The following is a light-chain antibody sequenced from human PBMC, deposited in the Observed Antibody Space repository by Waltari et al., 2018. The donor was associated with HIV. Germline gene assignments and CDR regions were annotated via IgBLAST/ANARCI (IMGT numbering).Light chain of an antibody. Sequence: EIVLTQSPGTLSLSPGERATLSCRASQSIISNYLAWYQQTPGQAPRLLIYGASSRATGIPDRSSGSGSVTDFTLTISRLEPEDFAVYYCQQYGSSPWTFGQGTKVEIK. CDR2: GAS. CDR3: QQYGSSPWT. CDR1: QSIISNY. V-gene: IGKV3-20*01. J-gene: IGKJ1*01.